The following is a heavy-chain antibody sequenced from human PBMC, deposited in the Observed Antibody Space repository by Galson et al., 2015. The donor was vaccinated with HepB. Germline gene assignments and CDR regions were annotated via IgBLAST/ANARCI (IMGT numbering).Heavy chain of an antibody. Sequence: SLRLSCAASEFTVSRNYMNWVRQAPGKGLEWVSVLYSGGTTYYADSVKGRFTISRDNSKNTLYLQMNSLRAEDTAVYYCTRTLDGRFDYWGQGTLVTVSS. J-gene: IGHJ4*02. V-gene: IGHV3-53*01. CDR1: EFTVSRNY. CDR2: LYSGGTT. CDR3: TRTLDGRFDY.